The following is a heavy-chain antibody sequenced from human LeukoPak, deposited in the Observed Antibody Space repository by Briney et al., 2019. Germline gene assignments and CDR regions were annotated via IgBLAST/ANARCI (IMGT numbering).Heavy chain of an antibody. V-gene: IGHV4-59*01. J-gene: IGHJ2*01. CDR1: GGSISNYY. CDR3: ARHWGSDWYFDL. D-gene: IGHD7-27*01. CDR2: IHYSGYT. Sequence: SETLSLTCAVSGGSISNYYCSWIRQPPGKGLEWLGYIHYSGYTNYNPSLKSRVTISVDTSKNQFSLNPSSVTAADTAVYYCARHWGSDWYFDLWGRGTLVTVSS.